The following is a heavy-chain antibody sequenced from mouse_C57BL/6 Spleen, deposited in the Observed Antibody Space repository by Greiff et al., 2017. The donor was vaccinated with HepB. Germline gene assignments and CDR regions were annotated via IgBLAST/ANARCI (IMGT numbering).Heavy chain of an antibody. V-gene: IGHV1-82*01. D-gene: IGHD3-2*02. CDR2: IYPGDGDT. CDR1: GYAFSSSW. CDR3: ARQATAQAAWFAY. J-gene: IGHJ3*01. Sequence: QVQLKQSGPELVKPGASVKISCKASGYAFSSSWMNWVKQRPGKGLEWIGRIYPGDGDTNYNGKFKGKATLTADKSSSTAYMQLSSLTSEDSAVYFCARQATAQAAWFAYWGQGTLVTVSA.